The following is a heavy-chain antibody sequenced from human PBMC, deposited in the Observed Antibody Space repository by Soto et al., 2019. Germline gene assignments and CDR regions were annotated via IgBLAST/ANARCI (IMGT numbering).Heavy chain of an antibody. CDR3: VGYYFDPSGYDCDY. Sequence: QVQLVQSGAEVKKPGSSVKVSCKASGGTFSSFAISWVRQAPGQGLEWMGRIIPIFDSSNYAQKFQGRVTITAADSTGTAYMELSSLRSEDTAVFYWVGYYFDPSGYDCDYWGQGTLVTVSS. D-gene: IGHD3-22*01. J-gene: IGHJ4*02. CDR2: IIPIFDSS. V-gene: IGHV1-69*18. CDR1: GGTFSSFA.